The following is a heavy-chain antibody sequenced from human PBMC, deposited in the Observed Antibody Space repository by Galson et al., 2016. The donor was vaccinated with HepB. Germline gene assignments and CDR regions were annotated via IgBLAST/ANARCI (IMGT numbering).Heavy chain of an antibody. J-gene: IGHJ4*02. CDR2: IRSKTYYGTA. CDR1: GFTFGDYP. CDR3: ARGYTNTWYVSGFDY. Sequence: SLRLSCAASGFTFGDYPMTWFRQAPGKVLEWVGFIRSKTYYGTAEYAASVEGRFTISGDDSKRIAYLQMDSPKPGHSAVYYCARGYTNTWYVSGFDYWGQGTLVTVSS. D-gene: IGHD6-13*01. V-gene: IGHV3-49*03.